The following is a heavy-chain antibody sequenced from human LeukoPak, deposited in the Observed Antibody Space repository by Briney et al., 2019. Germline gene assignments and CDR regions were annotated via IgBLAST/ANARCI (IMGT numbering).Heavy chain of an antibody. CDR3: AKDWGSTSCYVASCHFDY. Sequence: GGSLRLSCAASGFTFSSYAMSWVRQAPGKGLEWVSAISGSGGSTYYADSVKGRFTISRDNSKNTLYLQMNSLRAEDTAVYYCAKDWGSTSCYVASCHFDYWGQGTLVTVSS. CDR1: GFTFSSYA. D-gene: IGHD2-2*01. V-gene: IGHV3-23*01. CDR2: ISGSGGST. J-gene: IGHJ4*02.